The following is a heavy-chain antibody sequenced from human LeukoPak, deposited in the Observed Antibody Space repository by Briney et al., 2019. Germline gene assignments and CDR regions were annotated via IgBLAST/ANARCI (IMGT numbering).Heavy chain of an antibody. CDR3: ARGLQTLSGYDLCYFDY. Sequence: ASVKVSCKASGYTFTGYYIHWVRQAPGQGLEWMGWINPNSGGTNYAQKFQGRVTMTRDTSISTAYMELSRLRSDDTAVYYCARGLQTLSGYDLCYFDYWGQGTLVTVSS. D-gene: IGHD5-12*01. CDR2: INPNSGGT. J-gene: IGHJ4*02. V-gene: IGHV1-2*02. CDR1: GYTFTGYY.